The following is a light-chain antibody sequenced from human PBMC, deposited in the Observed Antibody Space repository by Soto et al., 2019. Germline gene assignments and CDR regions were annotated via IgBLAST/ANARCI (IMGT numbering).Light chain of an antibody. Sequence: QSVLTQPASVSGSPGQSITISCTGTSSDIGTYNLVSWYQQHPGKAPKLMIYEVNKRPSGVSDRFSGSKSGNTASLTISELQAEDEADYYCCSYAGSSTLDVFGTGTKVTVL. V-gene: IGLV2-23*02. J-gene: IGLJ1*01. CDR3: CSYAGSSTLDV. CDR2: EVN. CDR1: SSDIGTYNL.